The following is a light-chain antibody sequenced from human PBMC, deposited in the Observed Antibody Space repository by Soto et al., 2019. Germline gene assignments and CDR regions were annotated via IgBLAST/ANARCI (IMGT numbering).Light chain of an antibody. CDR3: QQYYSTPWT. CDR2: WAS. Sequence: DIVMTQSPDSLAASLGERATINCESSQSVLHSSNNKNYLAWYQQKPGQPPKLLIYWASTRESGVPDRFSGSGSGTDFTLTISSLQAEDVAVYYCQQYYSTPWTFGQGTKVEIK. J-gene: IGKJ1*01. V-gene: IGKV4-1*01. CDR1: QSVLHSSNNKNY.